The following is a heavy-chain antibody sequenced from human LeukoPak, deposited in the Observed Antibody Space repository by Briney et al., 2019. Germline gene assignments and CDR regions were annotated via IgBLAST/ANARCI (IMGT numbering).Heavy chain of an antibody. CDR2: IYTSGST. J-gene: IGHJ5*02. CDR3: ARGVYSSGWSNWFDP. D-gene: IGHD6-19*01. V-gene: IGHV4-4*07. Sequence: SETLSLTCTVSGGFISSYYWSWIRQPAGKGLEWIGHIYTSGSTNYNPSLKSRVTMSVDTSKNQFSLKLSSVTAADTAVYYCARGVYSSGWSNWFDPWGQGTLVTVSS. CDR1: GGFISSYY.